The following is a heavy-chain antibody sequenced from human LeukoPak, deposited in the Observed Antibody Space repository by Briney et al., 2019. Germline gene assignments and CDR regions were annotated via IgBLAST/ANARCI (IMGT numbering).Heavy chain of an antibody. CDR2: MIPIFGTA. Sequence: GASVKVSCKASGGTFSSYAISWVRQAPGQGLEWMGGMIPIFGTANYAQKFQGRVTITADESTSTAYMELSSLRSEDTAVYYCARGSGDDADYYYYYGMDVWGQGTTVTVSS. D-gene: IGHD1-1*01. J-gene: IGHJ6*02. CDR3: ARGSGDDADYYYYYGMDV. V-gene: IGHV1-69*13. CDR1: GGTFSSYA.